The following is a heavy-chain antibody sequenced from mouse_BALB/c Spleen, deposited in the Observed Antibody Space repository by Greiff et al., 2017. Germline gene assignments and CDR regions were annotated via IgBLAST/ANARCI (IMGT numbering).Heavy chain of an antibody. J-gene: IGHJ4*01. CDR1: GYTFTSYW. V-gene: IGHV1-7*01. Sequence: QVQLQQSGAELAKPGASVKMSCKASGYTFTSYWMHWVKQRPGQGLEWIGYINPSTGYTEYNQKFKDKATLTADKSSSTAYMQLSSLTSEDSAVYYCARLGTTATGNYYAMDYWGQGTSVTVSS. CDR3: ARLGTTATGNYYAMDY. CDR2: INPSTGYT. D-gene: IGHD1-2*01.